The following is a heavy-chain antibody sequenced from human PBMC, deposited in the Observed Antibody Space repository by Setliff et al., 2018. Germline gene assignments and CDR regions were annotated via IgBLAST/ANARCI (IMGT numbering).Heavy chain of an antibody. CDR1: GFTFSSYT. J-gene: IGHJ6*02. CDR3: ARDQSYSMDV. V-gene: IGHV3-23*01. Sequence: GGSLRLSCAASGFTFSSYTMTWVRQAPGKGLEWVSGISGSGGATYYAASVKGRFSISRDNSKNTLSLQMNSLRAEDTAIYYCARDQSYSMDVWGQGTTVTVSS. CDR2: ISGSGGAT.